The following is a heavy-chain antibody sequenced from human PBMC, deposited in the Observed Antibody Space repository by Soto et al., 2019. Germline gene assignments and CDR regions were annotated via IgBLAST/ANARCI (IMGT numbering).Heavy chain of an antibody. CDR3: ARLERTVTGYYYYYGVDV. Sequence: SETLSLTWTVSGDSISAYYWSWIRQPPGKGLEWIGHIYNSGFTNYNPSLEGRVTISVDTSRNYFSLKVRSVTTADTAVYYCARLERTVTGYYYYYGVDVWGQGTTVTVSS. CDR1: GDSISAYY. CDR2: IYNSGFT. D-gene: IGHD4-17*01. V-gene: IGHV4-59*01. J-gene: IGHJ6*02.